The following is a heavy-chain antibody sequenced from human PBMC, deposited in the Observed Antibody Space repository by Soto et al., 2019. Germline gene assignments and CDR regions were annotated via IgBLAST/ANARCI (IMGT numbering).Heavy chain of an antibody. Sequence: QVQLQESGPGLVKPSETLSLTCTVSGGSVSSTTYYWSWIRQSPGKGLEWIGYIHYSGSTNYNPSLKSRVTTSVDTAKNQLSLKLNSVTAADTAVDYCARADYYKSSYFDPWGQGTLVTVSS. D-gene: IGHD1-26*01. CDR1: GGSVSSTTYY. V-gene: IGHV4-61*01. J-gene: IGHJ5*02. CDR3: ARADYYKSSYFDP. CDR2: IHYSGST.